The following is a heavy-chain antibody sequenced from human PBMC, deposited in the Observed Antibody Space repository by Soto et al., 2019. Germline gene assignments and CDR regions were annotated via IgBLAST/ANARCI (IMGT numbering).Heavy chain of an antibody. J-gene: IGHJ4*02. V-gene: IGHV3-23*01. D-gene: IGHD2-2*01. CDR3: ARTGEGCSSTSCYAGY. CDR1: GFTFSSYA. CDR2: ISGGGGST. Sequence: EVQLLESGGGLVQPGGSLRLSCAASGFTFSSYAMSWVRQAPGKGLEWVSAISGGGGSTYYADSVKGRFNISRDNSKNTLYLQMNSLRAEDTAVYYCARTGEGCSSTSCYAGYWGQGVLVTVSS.